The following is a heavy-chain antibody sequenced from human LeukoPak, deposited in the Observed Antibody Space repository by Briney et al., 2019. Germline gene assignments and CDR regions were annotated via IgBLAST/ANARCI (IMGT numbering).Heavy chain of an antibody. CDR3: ARELGYCSSTSCYGV. CDR1: GGSISSYY. CDR2: IYYSGST. Sequence: SETLSLTCTVSGGSISSYYWSWIRQPPGKGLEWIGYIYYSGSTNYNPSLKSRVTISVDTSKNQFSLKLSSVTAADTAVYYCARELGYCSSTSCYGVWGQGTLVTVSS. J-gene: IGHJ4*02. D-gene: IGHD2-2*01. V-gene: IGHV4-59*01.